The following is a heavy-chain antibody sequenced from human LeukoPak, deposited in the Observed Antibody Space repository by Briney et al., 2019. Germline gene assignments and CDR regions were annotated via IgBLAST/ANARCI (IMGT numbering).Heavy chain of an antibody. Sequence: SETLSLTCTVSGGSISNYYWSWIRQPPGKGLEWIGYIFYGGSVKYNPSLKSRVTISVDTSKNQFSLKLSSVTAADTAVFYCARVNYGSGSIYYGMDVWGQGTTVTVSS. V-gene: IGHV4-59*12. CDR2: IFYGGSV. D-gene: IGHD3-10*01. CDR1: GGSISNYY. CDR3: ARVNYGSGSIYYGMDV. J-gene: IGHJ6*02.